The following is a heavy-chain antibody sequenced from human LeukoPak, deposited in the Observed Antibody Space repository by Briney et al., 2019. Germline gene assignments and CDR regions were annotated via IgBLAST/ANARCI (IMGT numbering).Heavy chain of an antibody. CDR1: GGSISSYY. J-gene: IGHJ4*02. CDR3: AGGGGSGYLRSTY. CDR2: IYYSGTI. D-gene: IGHD3-22*01. V-gene: IGHV4-59*01. Sequence: SETLSLTCTVSGGSISSYYWSWIRQPPGKGLEWIGYIYYSGTINYNPSLKSRVTISVDTSKNQCSLKLSSVTAADTAVYYCAGGGGSGYLRSTYWGQGTLVTVSS.